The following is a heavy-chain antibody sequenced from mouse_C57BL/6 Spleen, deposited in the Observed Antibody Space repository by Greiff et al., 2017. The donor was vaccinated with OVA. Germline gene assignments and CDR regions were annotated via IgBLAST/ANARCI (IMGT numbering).Heavy chain of an antibody. CDR2: IDPSDSYT. Sequence: QVQLQQSGAELVRPGTSVKLSCKASGYTFTSYWMHWVKQRPGQGLEWIGVIDPSDSYTNYNQKFKGKATLTVDTSSSTAYMQLSSLTSEDSAVYYCARVGFYDVGAYWGQGTLVTVSA. D-gene: IGHD2-12*01. V-gene: IGHV1-59*01. CDR3: ARVGFYDVGAY. CDR1: GYTFTSYW. J-gene: IGHJ3*01.